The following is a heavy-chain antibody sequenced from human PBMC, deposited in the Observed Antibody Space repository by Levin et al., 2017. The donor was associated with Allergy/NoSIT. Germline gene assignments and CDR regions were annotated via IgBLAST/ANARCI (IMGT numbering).Heavy chain of an antibody. CDR2: IRSKANSYAT. V-gene: IGHV3-73*01. Sequence: GGSLRLSCAASGFTFSGSAMHWVRQASGKGLEWVGRIRSKANSYATAYAASVKGRFTISRDDSKNTAYLQMNSLKTEDTAVYYCTREEWELLDYWGQGTLVTVSS. CDR3: TREEWELLDY. J-gene: IGHJ4*02. CDR1: GFTFSGSA. D-gene: IGHD1-26*01.